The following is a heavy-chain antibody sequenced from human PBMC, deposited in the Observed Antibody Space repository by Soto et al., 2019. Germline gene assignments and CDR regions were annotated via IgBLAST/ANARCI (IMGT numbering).Heavy chain of an antibody. D-gene: IGHD3-10*01. CDR3: ARIGRYGSGSDRWFDP. J-gene: IGHJ5*02. Sequence: QVTLKESGPVLVKPTETLTLTCTVSGFSLSNARMGVSWIRQPPGKALEWLAHIFSNDEKSYSTSLKSRLTIPKDPSKRQVGLNMTNMGPVDTATYYRARIGRYGSGSDRWFDPWGQGTLVTVSS. V-gene: IGHV2-26*01. CDR2: IFSNDEK. CDR1: GFSLSNARMG.